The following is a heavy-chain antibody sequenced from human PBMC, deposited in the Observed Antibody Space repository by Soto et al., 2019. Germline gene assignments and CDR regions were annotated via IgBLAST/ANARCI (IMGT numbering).Heavy chain of an antibody. CDR1: GDSVSSNSAA. D-gene: IGHD4-17*01. J-gene: IGHJ3*02. CDR3: ARAPYGDYEEDAFDI. V-gene: IGHV6-1*01. Sequence: SQSLSLTCAISGDSVSSNSAAWNSIRQYPSRGLEWLGRTYYRSKWYNDYAVSVKSRITINPDTSKNQFSLQLNSVTPEDTAVYYCARAPYGDYEEDAFDIWGQGTMVTVSS. CDR2: TYYRSKWYN.